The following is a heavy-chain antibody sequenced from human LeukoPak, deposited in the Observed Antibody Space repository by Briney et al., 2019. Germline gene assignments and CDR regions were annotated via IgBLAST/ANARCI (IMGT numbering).Heavy chain of an antibody. V-gene: IGHV4-59*01. D-gene: IGHD3-3*01. J-gene: IGHJ6*02. CDR2: IYYSGST. Sequence: SETLSLTCTVSGGSISSYYWSWIRQPPGKGLEWIGYIYYSGSTNYNPSLKSRVTISVDASKNQFSLKLSSVTAADTAVYYCARVPYDFWSGYYSHYGMDVWGQGTTVTVSS. CDR3: ARVPYDFWSGYYSHYGMDV. CDR1: GGSISSYY.